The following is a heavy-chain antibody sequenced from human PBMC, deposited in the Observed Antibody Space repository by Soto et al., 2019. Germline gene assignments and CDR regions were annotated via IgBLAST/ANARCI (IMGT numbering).Heavy chain of an antibody. Sequence: QVQLVESGGGVVQPGRSLRLSCAASGFTFSSYGMHWVRQAPGKGLEWVAVIWYDGSNKYYADSVKGRFTISRDNSKNPLYLQMNSLGAEDTAVSYCARWGIAAGDYWGQGTLLTVSS. CDR3: ARWGIAAGDY. V-gene: IGHV3-33*01. CDR1: GFTFSSYG. CDR2: IWYDGSNK. D-gene: IGHD6-13*01. J-gene: IGHJ4*02.